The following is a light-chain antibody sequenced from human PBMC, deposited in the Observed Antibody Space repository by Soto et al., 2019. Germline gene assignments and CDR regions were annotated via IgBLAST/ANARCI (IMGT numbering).Light chain of an antibody. CDR1: QSVSSN. Sequence: EIVMTQSPATLSVSPGERASLSCRASQSVSSNLAWYQQKPGQAPRLLIFGASTRAAGIPARFIGSGSGTEFTLTISSLQSEDFALYYCQQYNNWPPLTFGGGTKVEIK. CDR2: GAS. V-gene: IGKV3-15*01. J-gene: IGKJ4*01. CDR3: QQYNNWPPLT.